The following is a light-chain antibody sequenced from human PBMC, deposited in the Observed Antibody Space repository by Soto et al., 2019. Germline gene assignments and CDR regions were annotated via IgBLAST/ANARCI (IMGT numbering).Light chain of an antibody. J-gene: IGKJ1*01. CDR2: GAS. Sequence: ETVLTQSPGTLSLPPWDTATLSCSASQSVSNTYLAWYQQKPGQAPRLLIYGASSRATGFPARFSGSGSGTDFTLTISRLETEDFAVYYCQQYDSSSWTFGQGTKLDI. CDR3: QQYDSSSWT. V-gene: IGKV3-20*01. CDR1: QSVSNTY.